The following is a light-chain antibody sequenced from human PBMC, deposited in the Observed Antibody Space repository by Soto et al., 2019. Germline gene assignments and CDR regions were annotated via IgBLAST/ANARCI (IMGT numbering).Light chain of an antibody. Sequence: DIQMTQSPSSLSASVVDRVTITCRASQSISIYINWYQQKPGKAPKLLILAASSLQSGVPSRFSGSGSGTDFTLTISTLQPDDFATYYCQQSYNTLITFGQGTRLE. J-gene: IGKJ5*01. CDR1: QSISIY. CDR2: AAS. CDR3: QQSYNTLIT. V-gene: IGKV1-39*01.